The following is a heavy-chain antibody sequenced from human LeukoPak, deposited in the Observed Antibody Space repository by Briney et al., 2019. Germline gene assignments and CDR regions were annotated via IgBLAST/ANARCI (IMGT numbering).Heavy chain of an antibody. CDR3: ARGRRYYYGMDV. V-gene: IGHV4-34*01. CDR2: INHRGST. Sequence: SETLSLTCAVYGGSFSGYYWSWIRQPPGKGLEWIGEINHRGSTNYNPSLKSRVTISVDTSKNQFSLKLSSVTAADTAVYYCARGRRYYYGMDVWGKGTTVTVSS. J-gene: IGHJ6*04. CDR1: GGSFSGYY.